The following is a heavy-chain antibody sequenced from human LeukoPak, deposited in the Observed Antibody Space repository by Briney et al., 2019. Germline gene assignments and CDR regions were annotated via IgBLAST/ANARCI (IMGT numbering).Heavy chain of an antibody. CDR3: VRVYSTGWSPIGDY. CDR1: GFTLTNYA. Sequence: GGSLRLSCAASGFTLTNYAMSWVRQAPGKGLEWVSSISASGGNTYYADSVKGRFTISRDNSKNTLYLQMNSLRAEDTAVYYCVRVYSTGWSPIGDYWGQGTLVTVSS. CDR2: ISASGGNT. D-gene: IGHD6-19*01. V-gene: IGHV3-23*01. J-gene: IGHJ4*02.